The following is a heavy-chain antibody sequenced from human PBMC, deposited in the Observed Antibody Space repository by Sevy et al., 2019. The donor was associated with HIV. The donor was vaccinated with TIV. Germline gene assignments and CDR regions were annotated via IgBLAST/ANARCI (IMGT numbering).Heavy chain of an antibody. CDR1: GDTFNNDH. Sequence: ASVKVSCKPSGDTFNNDHMHWVRQAPGQGLEWMGIIDPSAGNASYAEKFQGRVTMAWDTSTSTLYMDLSSLRSEDTAVYYCVRADPAQHFDSWGQGTLVTVSS. CDR3: VRADPAQHFDS. CDR2: IDPSAGNA. J-gene: IGHJ4*02. V-gene: IGHV1-46*02.